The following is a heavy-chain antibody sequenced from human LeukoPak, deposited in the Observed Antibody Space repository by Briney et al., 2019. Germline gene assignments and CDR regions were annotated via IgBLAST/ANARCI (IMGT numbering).Heavy chain of an antibody. V-gene: IGHV4-39*07. CDR1: GGSISSSSYY. J-gene: IGHJ3*02. Sequence: SETLSLTCTVSGGSISSSSYYWGWIRQPPGKGLEWIGSIYYSGSTYYNPSLKSRVTISVDTSKNQFSLKLSSVAAADTAVYYCARYGVKKTGAFDIWGQGTMVTVSS. CDR2: IYYSGST. D-gene: IGHD1-14*01. CDR3: ARYGVKKTGAFDI.